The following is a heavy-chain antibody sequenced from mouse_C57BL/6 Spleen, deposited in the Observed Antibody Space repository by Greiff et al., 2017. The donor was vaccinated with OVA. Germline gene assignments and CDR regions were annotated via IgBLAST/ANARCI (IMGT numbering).Heavy chain of an antibody. CDR3: ARRETTVVAPGAY. CDR1: GYTFTSYW. J-gene: IGHJ3*01. V-gene: IGHV1-69*01. CDR2: IDPSDSYT. D-gene: IGHD1-1*01. Sequence: VQLQQPGAELVMPGASVKLSCKASGYTFTSYWMHWVKQRPGQGLEWIGEIDPSDSYTNYNQKFKGQSTLTVDKSYSTAYMQLSSRTSEDSAVYYCARRETTVVAPGAYWGQGTLVTVSA.